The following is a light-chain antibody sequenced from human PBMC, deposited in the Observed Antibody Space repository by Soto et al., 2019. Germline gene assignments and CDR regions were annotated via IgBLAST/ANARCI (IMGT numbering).Light chain of an antibody. Sequence: EIVLTQSPATLSSSPGETATLSCRASRSVSSSYLAWYQQKPGQAPGLLLYGASSWATGIPDRCSGSGSGTDFNLTISRLEPEHFAVYYCQQYGSSPHTFGQGTKVDI. CDR2: GAS. V-gene: IGKV3-20*01. CDR3: QQYGSSPHT. CDR1: RSVSSSY. J-gene: IGKJ1*01.